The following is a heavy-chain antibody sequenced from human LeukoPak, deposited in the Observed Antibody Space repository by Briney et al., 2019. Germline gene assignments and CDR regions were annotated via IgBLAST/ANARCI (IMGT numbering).Heavy chain of an antibody. J-gene: IGHJ4*02. CDR1: GFSFSSYA. D-gene: IGHD1-26*01. V-gene: IGHV3-23*01. CDR3: AKEWWEPTRDDYFDY. Sequence: GGSLRLSCAGSGFSFSSYAMNWVRQAPGKGLEWVSGFSGSGGRTDYADSVKGRFTISRDNSKNTLYLQMNSLRAEDTAVYYCAKEWWEPTRDDYFDYWGQGTLVTVSS. CDR2: FSGSGGRT.